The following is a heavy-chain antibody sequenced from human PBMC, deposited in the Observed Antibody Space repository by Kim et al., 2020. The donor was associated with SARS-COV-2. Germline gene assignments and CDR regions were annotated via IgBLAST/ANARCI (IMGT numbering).Heavy chain of an antibody. D-gene: IGHD2-21*01. V-gene: IGHV3-7*03. Sequence: ETYDVDSVKGRFTISRDNAKNSLYLQMNSLRADDSAVYYCASTIVATPGRRWGQGTLVTVSS. CDR3: ASTIVATPGRR. CDR2: ET. J-gene: IGHJ4*02.